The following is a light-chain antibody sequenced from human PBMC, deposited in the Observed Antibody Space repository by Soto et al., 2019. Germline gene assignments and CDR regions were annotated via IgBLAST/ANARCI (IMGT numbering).Light chain of an antibody. CDR3: QHYDNLPPFT. CDR1: QDIRTS. J-gene: IGKJ3*01. V-gene: IGKV1-33*01. CDR2: GAS. Sequence: DLQMTQSPSSLSASVGARVSITCQASQDIRTSLSWFQQKPGRAPKLLIYGASNLETGVPSRFRGSGSGTDFTFTISSLPPEDIATYYCQHYDNLPPFTFGPGTKVDIK.